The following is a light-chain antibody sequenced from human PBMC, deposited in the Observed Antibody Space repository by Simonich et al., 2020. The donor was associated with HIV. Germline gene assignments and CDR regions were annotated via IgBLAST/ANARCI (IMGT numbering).Light chain of an antibody. CDR1: QDINNY. CDR3: QQYDTFPYT. Sequence: DIQLTQSPSSLSASVRDRVTITCQARQDINNYLNWYQQKPGKAPKLLIYDASNLETGVPSRFSGSGSGTDFTFTISSLQPEDIATYYCQQYDTFPYTFGQGTKLEIK. V-gene: IGKV1-33*01. CDR2: DAS. J-gene: IGKJ2*01.